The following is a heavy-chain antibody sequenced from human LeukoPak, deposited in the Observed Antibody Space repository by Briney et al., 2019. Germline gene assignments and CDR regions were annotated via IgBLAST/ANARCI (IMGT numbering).Heavy chain of an antibody. CDR3: AKDRWVGATDY. CDR2: TNRDGTST. CDR1: GFTFSRTW. V-gene: IGHV3-74*01. J-gene: IGHJ4*02. D-gene: IGHD1-26*01. Sequence: GGSLRLSCAASGFTFSRTWMHWVRQVPGKGLVWVSRTNRDGTSTTYADSVKGRFTISRDNSKNTLYLQMSSLRAEDTAVYYCAKDRWVGATDYWGQGTLVTVSS.